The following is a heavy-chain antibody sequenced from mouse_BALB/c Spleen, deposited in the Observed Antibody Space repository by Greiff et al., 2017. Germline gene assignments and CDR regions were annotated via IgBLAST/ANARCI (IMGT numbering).Heavy chain of an antibody. CDR1: GFTFSSFG. CDR2: ISSGSSTI. CDR3: ARSGLRPYYFDY. J-gene: IGHJ2*01. V-gene: IGHV5-17*02. Sequence: DVKLVESGGGLVQPGGSRKLSCAASGFTFSSFGMHWVRQAPEKGLEWVAYISSGSSTIYYADTVKGRFTISRDNPKNPLFLQMTSLRSEDTAMYYCARSGLRPYYFDYWGQGTTLTVSS. D-gene: IGHD2-4*01.